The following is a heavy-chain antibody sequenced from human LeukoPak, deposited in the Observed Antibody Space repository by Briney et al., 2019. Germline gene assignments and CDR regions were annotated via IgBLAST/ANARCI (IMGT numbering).Heavy chain of an antibody. CDR1: GFTFSSYA. D-gene: IGHD6-13*01. Sequence: GGSLRLSCAASGFTFSSYAMSWVRQAPGQGLDWVSVISGLGGSTYYADSVKGRFTISRDNSRNTLYLQMNSPRAEDTAVYYCAILPGYSSGWYEVNYWGQGTLVTVSS. CDR2: ISGLGGST. CDR3: AILPGYSSGWYEVNY. V-gene: IGHV3-23*01. J-gene: IGHJ4*02.